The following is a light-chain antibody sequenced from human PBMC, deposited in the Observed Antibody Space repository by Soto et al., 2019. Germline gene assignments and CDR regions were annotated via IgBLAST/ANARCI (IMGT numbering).Light chain of an antibody. CDR3: HQYGYGRYI. Sequence: EIVLTQSPGTLSLSPGEGATLSCRASQSVTSNYLAWYQHKPGQAPRLLIYSASSRAAGIPDRFSGSGTGKDFTLTISRLEPEDFAVYYCHQYGYGRYIFGQGTKLEIK. CDR1: QSVTSNY. J-gene: IGKJ2*01. CDR2: SAS. V-gene: IGKV3-20*01.